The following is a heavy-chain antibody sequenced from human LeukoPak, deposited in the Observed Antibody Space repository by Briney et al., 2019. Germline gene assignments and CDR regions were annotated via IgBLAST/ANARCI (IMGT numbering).Heavy chain of an antibody. CDR1: GFTFSSNA. D-gene: IGHD6-13*01. CDR2: ISGSGGNT. J-gene: IGHJ4*02. CDR3: AKVSWANYFDY. Sequence: GGSLRLSCAASGFTFSSNAMSWVRQAPGKGLEWVSTISGSGGNTYHADSVRGRFTISRDNSKNTLYLQMNSLRAEDTAIYYCAKVSWANYFDYWGQGTLVTVSS. V-gene: IGHV3-23*01.